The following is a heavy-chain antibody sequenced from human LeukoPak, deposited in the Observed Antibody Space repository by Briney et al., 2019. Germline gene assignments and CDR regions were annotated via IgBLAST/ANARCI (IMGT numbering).Heavy chain of an antibody. CDR2: IYSGGST. Sequence: GGSLRLSCAASGFTFRSFEMNWVRQAPGKGLEWVSVIYSGGSTYYADSVKGRFTISRDNSKNTLYLQMNSLRAEDTAVYYCAREVRETTVVTQYYFDYWGQGTLVTVSS. V-gene: IGHV3-66*01. CDR1: GFTFRSFE. D-gene: IGHD4-23*01. CDR3: AREVRETTVVTQYYFDY. J-gene: IGHJ4*02.